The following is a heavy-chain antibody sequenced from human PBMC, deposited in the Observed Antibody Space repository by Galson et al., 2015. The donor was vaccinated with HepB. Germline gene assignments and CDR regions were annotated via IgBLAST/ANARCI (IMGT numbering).Heavy chain of an antibody. CDR3: ARDRWLLHQSYYYYGMDV. CDR1: GFTFSSYG. CDR2: IWYDGSNK. Sequence: SLRLSCAASGFTFSSYGMHWVRQAPGKGLEWVAVIWYDGSNKYYADSVKGRFTISRDNSKNTLYLQMNSLRAEDTAVYYCARDRWLLHQSYYYYGMDVWGQGTTVTVSS. D-gene: IGHD2-15*01. V-gene: IGHV3-33*01. J-gene: IGHJ6*02.